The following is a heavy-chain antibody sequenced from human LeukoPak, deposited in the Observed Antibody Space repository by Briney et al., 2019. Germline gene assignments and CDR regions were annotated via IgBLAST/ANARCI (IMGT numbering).Heavy chain of an antibody. CDR1: GFTFSSYW. CDR3: ARDGAGPTLYYDYVWGGYRPLDS. D-gene: IGHD3-16*02. J-gene: IGHJ5*01. Sequence: HPGGSLRLSCAASGFTFSSYWMSWVRQAPGKGLEWVANIKQDGSEKYYVDFVKGRFTISRDNAKNALYLQMNSLRAEDTAVYYCARDGAGPTLYYDYVWGGYRPLDSWGHGTLVSVSS. V-gene: IGHV3-7*01. CDR2: IKQDGSEK.